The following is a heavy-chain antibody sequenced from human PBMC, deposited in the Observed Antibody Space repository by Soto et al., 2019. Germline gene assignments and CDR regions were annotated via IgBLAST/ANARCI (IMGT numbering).Heavy chain of an antibody. V-gene: IGHV3-30*18. CDR2: ISYDGSNK. J-gene: IGHJ4*02. Sequence: QVQLVESGGGVVQPGRSLRLSCAASGCTFSSYGMHWVRQAPGKGLEWVAVISYDGSNKYYADSVKGRFTISRDNSKNTLYLQMNSLRAEDTAVYYCAKGGIQLWLRLDYWGQGTLVTVSS. CDR3: AKGGIQLWLRLDY. D-gene: IGHD5-18*01. CDR1: GCTFSSYG.